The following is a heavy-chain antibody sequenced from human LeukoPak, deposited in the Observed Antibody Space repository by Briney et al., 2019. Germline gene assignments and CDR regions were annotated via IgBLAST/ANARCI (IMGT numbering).Heavy chain of an antibody. CDR2: INPNSGDT. CDR3: ALGGGTTDAFDI. Sequence: ASVKVSCKASGYTFTGYYMHWVRQAPGQGLEWMGWINPNSGDTNSAQKFQGRVTMTRDMSISTAYMELSRLRSDDTAVYYCALGGGTTDAFDIWGQGTMVTVSS. CDR1: GYTFTGYY. D-gene: IGHD2/OR15-2a*01. V-gene: IGHV1-2*02. J-gene: IGHJ3*02.